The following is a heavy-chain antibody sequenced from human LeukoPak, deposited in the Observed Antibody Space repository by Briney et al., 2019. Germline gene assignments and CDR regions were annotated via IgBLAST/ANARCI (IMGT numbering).Heavy chain of an antibody. V-gene: IGHV3-53*01. Sequence: GGSLRLSCAASGFTVSSNYMSWVRQAPGKGLEWVSVIYSGGSTYYADSVKGRFTISRDNSKNTLYLQMNSLRAEDTAVYYCARESVRYGDYFDYWGQGTLVTVSS. D-gene: IGHD4-17*01. CDR3: ARESVRYGDYFDY. J-gene: IGHJ4*02. CDR2: IYSGGST. CDR1: GFTVSSNY.